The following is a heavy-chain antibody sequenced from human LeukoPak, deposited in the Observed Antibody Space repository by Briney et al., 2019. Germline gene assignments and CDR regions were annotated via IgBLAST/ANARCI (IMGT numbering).Heavy chain of an antibody. CDR2: INHSGST. V-gene: IGHV4-34*01. Sequence: SETLSLTCAVYGGSFSGYYWSWIRQPPGKGLEWIGEINHSGSTSYNPSLKSRVTISVDTSKNQFSLKLSSVTAADTAVYYCARLIVGTTDFDYWGQGTLVTVSS. D-gene: IGHD1-26*01. J-gene: IGHJ4*02. CDR3: ARLIVGTTDFDY. CDR1: GGSFSGYY.